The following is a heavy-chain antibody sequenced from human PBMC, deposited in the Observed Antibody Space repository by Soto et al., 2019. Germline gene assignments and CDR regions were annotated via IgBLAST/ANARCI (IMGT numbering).Heavy chain of an antibody. D-gene: IGHD6-13*01. CDR2: INPNSGGT. CDR3: ARDRWVAAAATQGWRFDP. Sequence: ASVEVSCKASGYTFTGYYMHWVLQAPGQGLEWMGWINPNSGGTNYAQKFQGRVTMTRDTSISTAYMELSRLRSDDTAVYYCARDRWVAAAATQGWRFDPWGQGTLVTVSS. J-gene: IGHJ5*02. V-gene: IGHV1-2*02. CDR1: GYTFTGYY.